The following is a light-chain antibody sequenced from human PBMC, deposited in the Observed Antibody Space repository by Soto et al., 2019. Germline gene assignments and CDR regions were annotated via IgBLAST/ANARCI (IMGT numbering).Light chain of an antibody. CDR1: SSDVGGYNY. Sequence: QSALTQPASVSGSPGQSITISCTGTSSDVGGYNYVSWYQQHPGKAPKFMIYDVSNRPSGVSIRFSGSKSGNTASLTISGLQAEDEADYYCSSYTSSSPFYVFGTGTKLTVL. CDR3: SSYTSSSPFYV. V-gene: IGLV2-14*01. CDR2: DVS. J-gene: IGLJ1*01.